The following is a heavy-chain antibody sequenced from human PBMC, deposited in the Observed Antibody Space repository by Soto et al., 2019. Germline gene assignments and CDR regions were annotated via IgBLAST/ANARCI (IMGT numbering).Heavy chain of an antibody. V-gene: IGHV3-7*01. D-gene: IGHD6-19*01. CDR3: ARDSSDWSRDY. CDR2: INGDGSEV. J-gene: IGHJ4*02. CDR1: GFSFSSHC. Sequence: LRLSCTASGFSFSSHCMTWVRQAPGKGLVWVANINGDGSEVYYVDSVKGRFTVSRDNTKNSVYLQMNNLGVEDTAVYYCARDSSDWSRDYWGQGTLVTVSS.